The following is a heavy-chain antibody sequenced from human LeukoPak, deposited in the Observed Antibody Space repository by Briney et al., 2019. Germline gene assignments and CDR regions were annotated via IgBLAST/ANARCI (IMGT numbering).Heavy chain of an antibody. CDR3: ARGPELERFDY. CDR1: GGTFSSYA. J-gene: IGHJ4*02. Sequence: SVKVSCKASGGTFSSYAINWARQAPGQGLEWMGGIIPIFGTANYAQKFQGRVTITTDESTSTAYMELSSLTSEDTAVYYCARGPELERFDYWGQGTLVTVSS. V-gene: IGHV1-69*05. CDR2: IIPIFGTA. D-gene: IGHD1-1*01.